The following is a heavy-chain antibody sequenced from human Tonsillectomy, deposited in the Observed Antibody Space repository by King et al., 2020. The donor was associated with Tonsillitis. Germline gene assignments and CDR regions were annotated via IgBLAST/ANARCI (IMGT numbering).Heavy chain of an antibody. CDR3: AKDLAGAGILDD. Sequence: PLVQSGGGVVPPGRSLRLSCAASGFTFSIYGMHWVRQAPGKGLEWVALISYDGSNKYYADSVKGRFTISRDNSKNTLYLQMNSLRAEDTAVYYCAKDLAGAGILDDGGQGTLVTVSA. V-gene: IGHV3-30*18. J-gene: IGHJ4*02. CDR1: GFTFSIYG. CDR2: ISYDGSNK.